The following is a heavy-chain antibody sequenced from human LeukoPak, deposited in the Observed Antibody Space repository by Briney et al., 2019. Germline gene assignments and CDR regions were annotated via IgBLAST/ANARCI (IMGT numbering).Heavy chain of an antibody. CDR1: GGTFSSYA. Sequence: ASVKVSCKASGGTFSSYAISWVRQAPGQGLGWMGWIDAYNGNTNYAQKLQGRVTMTTDTSTSTAYMELRSLRSDDTAVYYCARGHLIVRASFDYWGQGTLVTVSS. CDR2: IDAYNGNT. CDR3: ARGHLIVRASFDY. D-gene: IGHD1-26*01. V-gene: IGHV1-18*01. J-gene: IGHJ4*02.